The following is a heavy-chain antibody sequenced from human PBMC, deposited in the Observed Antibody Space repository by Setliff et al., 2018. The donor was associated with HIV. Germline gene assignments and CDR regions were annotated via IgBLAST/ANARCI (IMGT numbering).Heavy chain of an antibody. V-gene: IGHV1-69-2*01. D-gene: IGHD3-16*01. CDR3: AWGTQRPIDS. Sequence: ASVKVSCKVSGYTFPDYYIQWVRQAPGKGLEWMGLIDPDRGDTVYAEKFQGRVTITADRSKDLAYMKLSSLRSEDTAMYFCAWGTQRPIDSWGQGTLVTVSS. J-gene: IGHJ4*02. CDR2: IDPDRGDT. CDR1: GYTFPDYY.